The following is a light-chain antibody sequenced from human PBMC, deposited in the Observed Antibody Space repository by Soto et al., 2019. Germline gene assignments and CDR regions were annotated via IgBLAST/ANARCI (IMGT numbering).Light chain of an antibody. J-gene: IGLJ2*01. Sequence: QSALTQPASVSGSPGQSITISCIGTSSDVGGYNYVSWYQQHPGKAPKLMIYDVSNRPSGVSNRFSGSKSGNTASLTISGLQAEDEADYYCSSYTSSSTPYVVFGGGTQLTVL. V-gene: IGLV2-14*01. CDR1: SSDVGGYNY. CDR3: SSYTSSSTPYVV. CDR2: DVS.